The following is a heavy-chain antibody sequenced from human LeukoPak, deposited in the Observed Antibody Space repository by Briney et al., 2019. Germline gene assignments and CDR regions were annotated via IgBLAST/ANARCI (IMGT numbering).Heavy chain of an antibody. V-gene: IGHV3-23*01. J-gene: IGHJ4*02. CDR1: GFNFNMFA. Sequence: PGGSLRLSCTGSGFNFNMFAIDWVRQAPGQGLEWVSGLSRGGGSTNYADSVKGRFTISRDKSKNMVILQMNSLRPEDTAVYYCAKEQRIRHSSEGVCMEGYYFDYWGQGTLVTVSS. CDR3: AKEQRIRHSSEGVCMEGYYFDY. D-gene: IGHD2-8*01. CDR2: LSRGGGST.